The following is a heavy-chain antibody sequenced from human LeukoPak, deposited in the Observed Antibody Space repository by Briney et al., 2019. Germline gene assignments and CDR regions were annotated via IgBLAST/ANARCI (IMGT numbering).Heavy chain of an antibody. J-gene: IGHJ6*02. V-gene: IGHV1-8*01. CDR2: MNPNSGNT. CDR1: GYTFTGCD. D-gene: IGHD3-16*02. CDR3: ARDQYYDYVWGSYRPRGDYGMDV. Sequence: VASVKVSCKASGYTFTGCDINWWRQAPGQGLEWMGWMNPNSGNTGYAQKFQGRVTMTRNTSISTAYMELSSLRSEDTAVYYCARDQYYDYVWGSYRPRGDYGMDVWGQGTTVTVSS.